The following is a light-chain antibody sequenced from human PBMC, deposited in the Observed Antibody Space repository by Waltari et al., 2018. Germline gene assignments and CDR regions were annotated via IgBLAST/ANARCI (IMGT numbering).Light chain of an antibody. J-gene: IGKJ4*01. Sequence: DIQMTQSPSTLSASVGDRVTITCRASQSIGSSLAWYQQKPGKAPSLLIYKASSLQGGVPSRFSGSGSGTGFTLTMSSLQPDDFATYYCQQFHTYSPTFGGGTKVEIK. CDR2: KAS. CDR3: QQFHTYSPT. V-gene: IGKV1-5*03. CDR1: QSIGSS.